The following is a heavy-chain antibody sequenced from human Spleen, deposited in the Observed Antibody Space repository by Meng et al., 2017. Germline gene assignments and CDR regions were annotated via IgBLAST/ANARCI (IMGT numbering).Heavy chain of an antibody. J-gene: IGHJ4*02. CDR1: GYSISSGYY. D-gene: IGHD1-26*01. CDR2: IYHSGST. Sequence: SETLSLTCTVSGYSISSGYYWGWIRQPPGKGLEWIGSIYHSGSTYYNPSLKSRVTISVDTSTNQFYLKLSSLTSADTAVYYCARGMWERLPGGDYWGQGTLVTVSS. CDR3: ARGMWERLPGGDY. V-gene: IGHV4-38-2*02.